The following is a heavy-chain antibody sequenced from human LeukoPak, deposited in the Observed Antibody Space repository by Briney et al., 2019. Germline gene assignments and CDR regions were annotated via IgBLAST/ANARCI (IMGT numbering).Heavy chain of an antibody. V-gene: IGHV4-59*01. CDR2: IYYSGST. CDR1: GGSISSYY. D-gene: IGHD6-19*01. CDR3: ARGVGIAVAFDYMDV. Sequence: PSETLSLTCTVSGGSISSYYWSWIRQPPGKGLEWIGYIYYSGSTNYNPSLKSRVTISVDTSTNQFCLKLSSVTAADTAVYYCARGVGIAVAFDYMDVWGKGTTVTVSS. J-gene: IGHJ6*03.